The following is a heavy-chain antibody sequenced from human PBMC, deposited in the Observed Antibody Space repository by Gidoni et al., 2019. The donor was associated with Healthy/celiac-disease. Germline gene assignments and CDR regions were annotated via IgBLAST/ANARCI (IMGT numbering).Heavy chain of an antibody. D-gene: IGHD2-2*01. J-gene: IGHJ5*02. Sequence: EVQLLESGGGLVQPGGSLRLSCAASGFTFSSYAMSWVRQAPGKGLEWVSAISGSGGSTYYADSVKGRFTISRDNSKNTLYLQMNSLRAEDTAVYYCANQAADVIPAANDWFDPWGQGTLVTVSS. V-gene: IGHV3-23*01. CDR1: GFTFSSYA. CDR3: ANQAADVIPAANDWFDP. CDR2: ISGSGGST.